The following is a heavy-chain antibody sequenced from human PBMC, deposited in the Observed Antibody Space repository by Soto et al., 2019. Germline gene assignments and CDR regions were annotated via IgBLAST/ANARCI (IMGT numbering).Heavy chain of an antibody. CDR3: ARTYCSSTSCYNYYYYGMDV. D-gene: IGHD2-2*01. V-gene: IGHV1-3*01. J-gene: IGHJ6*02. CDR1: GYSFTKYG. CDR2: IIPGNGDT. Sequence: GASVKVSCKTSGYSFTKYGLHWVRQAPGQRLEWMGWIIPGNGDTKYSQKFQGRVTITRDKSATTAYMELSSLRSEDSAVFYRARTYCSSTSCYNYYYYGMDVWGQGTTVTVSS.